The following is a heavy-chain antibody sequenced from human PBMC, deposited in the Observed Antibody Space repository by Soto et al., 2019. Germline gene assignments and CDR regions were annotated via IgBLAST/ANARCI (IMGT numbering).Heavy chain of an antibody. D-gene: IGHD3-10*01. CDR3: AREGRITMVRGVTEFDY. J-gene: IGHJ4*02. V-gene: IGHV3-21*01. CDR2: ISSNSNYI. Sequence: GGSLRLSCAASGFIFNSYWMDWVRQAPGKGLEWVSSISSNSNYIYYADSVKGRFTISRDNAKNSLYLQMDSLRAEDTAVYYCAREGRITMVRGVTEFDYWGQGTLVTVSS. CDR1: GFIFNSYW.